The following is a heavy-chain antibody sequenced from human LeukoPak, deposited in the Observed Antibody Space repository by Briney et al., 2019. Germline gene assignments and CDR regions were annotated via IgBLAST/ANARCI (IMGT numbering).Heavy chain of an antibody. CDR3: ARDYYDSSGWYPSFYY. V-gene: IGHV3-53*01. J-gene: IGHJ4*02. Sequence: GGSLRLSCAASGFTVSSNYMSWVRQAPGKGLELVSVIYSGGSTYYADSVKGRFTISRDNSKNTLYLQMNSLRAEDTAVYYCARDYYDSSGWYPSFYYWGPGTLVTVSS. CDR1: GFTVSSNY. CDR2: IYSGGST. D-gene: IGHD6-19*01.